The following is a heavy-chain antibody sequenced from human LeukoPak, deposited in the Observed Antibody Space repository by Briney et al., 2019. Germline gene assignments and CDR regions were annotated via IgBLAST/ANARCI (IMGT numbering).Heavy chain of an antibody. CDR2: IKQDGSEK. Sequence: GGSLRLSCAASGFTFNRYWMSWVRQAPGKGLEWVANIKQDGSEKYYGDSVKGRFTISRDNAKNSLYLQMNSLRAEDTAVYYCARGSKPKRGYSYGPFDYWGQGTLVTVSS. V-gene: IGHV3-7*01. D-gene: IGHD5-18*01. CDR3: ARGSKPKRGYSYGPFDY. J-gene: IGHJ4*02. CDR1: GFTFNRYW.